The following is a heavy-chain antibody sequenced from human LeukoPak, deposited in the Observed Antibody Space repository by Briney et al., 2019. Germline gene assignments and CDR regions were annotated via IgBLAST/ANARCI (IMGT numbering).Heavy chain of an antibody. Sequence: ASVKVSCKASGGTFSSYAISWVRQAPGQGLEWMGGIIPIFGTANYAQKFQGRVTITADKSTSTAYMELSSLRSEDTAVYYCARILGTGKFVTDDYWGQGTLVTVSS. D-gene: IGHD1-1*01. CDR2: IIPIFGTA. V-gene: IGHV1-69*06. CDR3: ARILGTGKFVTDDY. CDR1: GGTFSSYA. J-gene: IGHJ4*02.